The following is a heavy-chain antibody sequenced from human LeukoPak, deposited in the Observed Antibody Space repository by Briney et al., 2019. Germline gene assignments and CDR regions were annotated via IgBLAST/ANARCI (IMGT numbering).Heavy chain of an antibody. CDR3: AKEVGTVAGTSYYYYYYMDV. V-gene: IGHV3-30*02. D-gene: IGHD6-19*01. J-gene: IGHJ6*03. Sequence: PGGSLRLSCAASGFTFSSYGMHWVRQAPGKGLEWVAFIRYDGSNKYYADSVKGRFTISRDNSKNTLYLQMNSLRAEDTAVYYCAKEVGTVAGTSYYYYYYMDVWGKGTTVTVSS. CDR2: IRYDGSNK. CDR1: GFTFSSYG.